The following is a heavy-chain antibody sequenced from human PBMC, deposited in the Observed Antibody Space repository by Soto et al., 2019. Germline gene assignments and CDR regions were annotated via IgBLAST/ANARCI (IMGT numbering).Heavy chain of an antibody. Sequence: QVQLQQWGAGLLKPSETLSLTCAVYGGSVSGANYYWSWIRQPPGKGLEWIGEMSHSGGTHFNPSLKSRVTISVDTSTNQFSLKMSSVTAADTALYYCARVERGTATTVVDAFDIWGPGTMVTVFS. J-gene: IGHJ3*02. CDR1: GGSVSGANYY. CDR2: MSHSGGT. V-gene: IGHV4-34*01. CDR3: ARVERGTATTVVDAFDI. D-gene: IGHD1-1*01.